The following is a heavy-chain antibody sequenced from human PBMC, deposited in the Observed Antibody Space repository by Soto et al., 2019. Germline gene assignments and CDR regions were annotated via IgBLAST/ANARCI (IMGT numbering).Heavy chain of an antibody. CDR3: ARSIAVAGLDY. Sequence: SLRLSCAASGFTFSTYAVHWVRQAPGKGLECVAVISNDESKKYYANSVKGRFTISRDNSNNTGYLQMNSLRREDTAIYYCARSIAVAGLDYWGPGTLVTVSS. V-gene: IGHV3-30-3*01. CDR2: ISNDESKK. J-gene: IGHJ4*02. D-gene: IGHD6-19*01. CDR1: GFTFSTYA.